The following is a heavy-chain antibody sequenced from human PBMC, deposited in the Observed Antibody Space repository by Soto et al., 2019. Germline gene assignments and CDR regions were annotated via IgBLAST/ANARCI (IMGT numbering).Heavy chain of an antibody. CDR1: GYSFTSYW. CDR2: IDPSDSYT. J-gene: IGHJ5*02. CDR3: ARQNQPRGLMVYAIDWFDP. Sequence: GESLKISCNGSGYSFTSYWISWVRQMPGKGLEWMGRIDPSDSYTNYSPSFQGHVTISADKSISTAYLQWSSLKASDTAMYYCARQNQPRGLMVYAIDWFDPWGQGTLVTVSS. V-gene: IGHV5-10-1*01. D-gene: IGHD2-8*01.